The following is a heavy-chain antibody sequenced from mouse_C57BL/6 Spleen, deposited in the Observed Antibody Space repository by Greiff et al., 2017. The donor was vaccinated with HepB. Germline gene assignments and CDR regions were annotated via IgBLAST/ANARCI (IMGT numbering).Heavy chain of an antibody. D-gene: IGHD2-4*01. J-gene: IGHJ3*01. CDR1: GYAFSSYW. CDR2: IYPGDGDT. V-gene: IGHV1-80*01. CDR3: ARNDYDGGFAY. Sequence: VQLQQSGAELVKPGASVKISCKASGYAFSSYWMNWVKQRPGKGLEWIGQIYPGDGDTNYNGKFKGKAKLTADKSSSTADMQLSSLTSEDSAVYFCARNDYDGGFAYWGQGTLVTVSA.